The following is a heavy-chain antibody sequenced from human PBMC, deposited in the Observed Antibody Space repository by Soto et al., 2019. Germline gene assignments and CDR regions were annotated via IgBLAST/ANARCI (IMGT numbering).Heavy chain of an antibody. V-gene: IGHV3-33*01. J-gene: IGHJ4*02. CDR1: GFSFSSYG. Sequence: GGSLRLSCAASGFSFSSYGMHWVRQAPGKGLEWVAAIWYDGSKKYYADSVKGRLTISRDNSKNTLDLQMNSLRAEDTAVYYCASDTVAVSGVRLSLGFWGKGNLVTVSS. CDR2: IWYDGSKK. D-gene: IGHD2-15*01. CDR3: ASDTVAVSGVRLSLGF.